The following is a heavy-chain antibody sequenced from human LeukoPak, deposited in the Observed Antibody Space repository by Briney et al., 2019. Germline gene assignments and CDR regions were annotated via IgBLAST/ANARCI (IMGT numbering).Heavy chain of an antibody. J-gene: IGHJ4*02. Sequence: GGSLRLSCAASGFTFSSYSMNWVRQAPGKGLEWVSYISSSSSTIYYADSVKGRFTISRDNAKNSLYLQMNSLRDEDTAVYYCARDRCSGGSCYANDYWGQGTLVTVSS. CDR1: GFTFSSYS. CDR3: ARDRCSGGSCYANDY. D-gene: IGHD2-15*01. V-gene: IGHV3-48*02. CDR2: ISSSSSTI.